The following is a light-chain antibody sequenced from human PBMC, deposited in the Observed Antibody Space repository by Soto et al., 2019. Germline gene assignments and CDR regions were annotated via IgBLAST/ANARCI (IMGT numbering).Light chain of an antibody. CDR1: QSISSW. V-gene: IGKV1-5*01. CDR3: QQYNSYSTRT. Sequence: DIQITHSPCKLSASVVDRVNLTLLASQSISSWLAWYQQKPGKAPKLLIYDASSLESGVPSRFSGSGSGTEFTLTISSLQPDDFATYYCQQYNSYSTRTFGQGTKGDIK. CDR2: DAS. J-gene: IGKJ1*01.